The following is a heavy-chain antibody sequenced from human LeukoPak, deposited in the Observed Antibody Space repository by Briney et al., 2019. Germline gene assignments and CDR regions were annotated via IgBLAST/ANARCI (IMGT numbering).Heavy chain of an antibody. CDR1: GFTFSSYA. D-gene: IGHD2-8*01. CDR3: ARGSDIVLMVYAPPLDY. CDR2: ISYDGSNK. V-gene: IGHV3-30*04. J-gene: IGHJ4*02. Sequence: GGSLRLSCAASGFTFSSYAMHWVRQAPGKGLEWVAVISYDGSNKYYADSVKGRFTISRDNSKNTLYLQMNSLRAEDTAVYYCARGSDIVLMVYAPPLDYWGQGTLVTVSS.